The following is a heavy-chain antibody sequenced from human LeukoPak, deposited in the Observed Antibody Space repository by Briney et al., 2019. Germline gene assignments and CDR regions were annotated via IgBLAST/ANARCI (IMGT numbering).Heavy chain of an antibody. CDR3: ARGRGGGSYYVVLDY. Sequence: SETLSLTCTVSGYSISSGYYWDWIRQPPGKGLEWIGSIYHSGSTYFNPSLKSRVTVSLDTSKNQFSLKLRSVTAADTAVYYCARGRGGGSYYVVLDYWGQGTLVTVSS. CDR2: IYHSGST. V-gene: IGHV4-38-2*02. J-gene: IGHJ4*02. CDR1: GYSISSGYY. D-gene: IGHD1-26*01.